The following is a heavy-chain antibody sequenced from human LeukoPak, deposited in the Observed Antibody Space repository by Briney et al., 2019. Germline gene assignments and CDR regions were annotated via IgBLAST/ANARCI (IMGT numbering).Heavy chain of an antibody. V-gene: IGHV4-4*07. J-gene: IGHJ1*01. CDR3: ARAFAYCGGDCPGTEYFQH. CDR2: IYTSGST. Sequence: SETLSLTCTVSGGSISSYYWSWIRQPAGKGLEWIGRIYTSGSTNYNPSLKSRVTMSVDTSKNQFSLKLSSVTAADTAVYYCARAFAYCGGDCPGTEYFQHWGQGTLVTVSS. D-gene: IGHD2-21*01. CDR1: GGSISSYY.